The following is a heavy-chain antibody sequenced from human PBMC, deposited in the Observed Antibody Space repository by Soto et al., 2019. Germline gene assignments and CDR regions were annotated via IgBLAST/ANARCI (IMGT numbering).Heavy chain of an antibody. V-gene: IGHV3-21*01. J-gene: IGHJ5*02. CDR1: RLTFHSLT. D-gene: IGHD6-13*01. Sequence: GGSMRLSSAASRLTFHSLTMNWVRQAPLNGLEWVSTISSNSAYIYYTDALRGRFTISRDNAKNSLHLQMNSLRAEDTAVYYCTRDESRDSSDRGWFDPWGPGNLVNGSS. CDR3: TRDESRDSSDRGWFDP. CDR2: ISSNSAYI.